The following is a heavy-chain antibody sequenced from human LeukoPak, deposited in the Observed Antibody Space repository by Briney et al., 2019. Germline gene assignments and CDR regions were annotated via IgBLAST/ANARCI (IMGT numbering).Heavy chain of an antibody. J-gene: IGHJ6*03. D-gene: IGHD6-13*01. CDR1: GGSISSFY. CDR2: IYYSGST. Sequence: PSETLSLTCTVSGGSISSFYWSWFYWSWIRQPPGKGLEWIGYIYYSGSTNYNPSLKSRVTISVDPSKNKFSLKLSSVTAADTAVYYCARVYSSSQDLYYYYYMDVWGKGTTVTVSS. CDR3: ARVYSSSQDLYYYYYMDV. V-gene: IGHV4-59*12.